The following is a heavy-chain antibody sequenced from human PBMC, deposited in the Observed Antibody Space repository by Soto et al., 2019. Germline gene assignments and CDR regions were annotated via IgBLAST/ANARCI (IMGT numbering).Heavy chain of an antibody. D-gene: IGHD3-3*01. Sequence: PGESLKISCKGSGYSFTSYGIGWVRQMPGKGLEWMGIIYPGDSDTRYSPSFQGQVTISADKSISTAYLQWSSLKASDTAMYYCARQYYDFWSGYSYYYYGMDVWGQGTTVTAP. V-gene: IGHV5-51*01. CDR3: ARQYYDFWSGYSYYYYGMDV. J-gene: IGHJ6*02. CDR1: GYSFTSYG. CDR2: IYPGDSDT.